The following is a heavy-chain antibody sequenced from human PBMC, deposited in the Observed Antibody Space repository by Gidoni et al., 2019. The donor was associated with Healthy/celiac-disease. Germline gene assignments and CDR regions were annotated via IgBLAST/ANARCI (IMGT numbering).Heavy chain of an antibody. D-gene: IGHD2-2*03. CDR2: IYSGGST. J-gene: IGHJ4*02. CDR3: ASETLGYCSSTSCQRVDY. V-gene: IGHV3-53*01. CDR1: GFTLTSNH. Sequence: EVQPVEVGGGLAQPGGSLRLSWSAPGFTLTSNHMRWVRQAPGKGLEWVSVIYSGGSTYYADSVKGRFTISRDNSKNTLYLQMNSLRAEDTAVYYCASETLGYCSSTSCQRVDYWGQGTLVTVSS.